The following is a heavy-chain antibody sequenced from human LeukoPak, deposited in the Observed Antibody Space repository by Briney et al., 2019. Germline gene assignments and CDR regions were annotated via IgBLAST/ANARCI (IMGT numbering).Heavy chain of an antibody. CDR1: SGSLSGYY. J-gene: IGHJ2*01. CDR2: ITHSGSP. Sequence: PSETLSLTCGVSSGSLSGYYWRWIRQPPGGGLEWLGEITHSGSPNYNPSLKSRVTISGDTSKKQFSLNLKSVTAADTGVYYCARGVDLWGRGTPGHCLL. V-gene: IGHV4-34*01. CDR3: ARGVDL.